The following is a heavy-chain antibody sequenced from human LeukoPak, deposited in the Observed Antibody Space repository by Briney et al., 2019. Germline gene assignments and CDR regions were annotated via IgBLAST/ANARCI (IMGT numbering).Heavy chain of an antibody. J-gene: IGHJ6*03. D-gene: IGHD3-3*01. V-gene: IGHV4-59*01. CDR3: ARVGVATNLGYYYYMDV. CDR1: GGSISSYY. CDR2: IYYGGST. Sequence: SETLSLTCTVSGGSISSYYWSWIRQPPGKGLEWIGYIYYGGSTNYNPSLKSRVTISVDTSKYQFSLKLSSVTAADTAVYYCARVGVATNLGYYYYMDVWGKGTTVTVSS.